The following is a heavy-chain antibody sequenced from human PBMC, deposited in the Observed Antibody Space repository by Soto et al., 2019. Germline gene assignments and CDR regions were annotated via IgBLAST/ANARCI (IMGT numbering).Heavy chain of an antibody. CDR1: GESVSSGFYY. J-gene: IGHJ6*02. CDR2: ILSSGRS. V-gene: IGHV4-61*01. Sequence: SETLSLTCTVSGESVSSGFYYWNWIRQAPGKGLEWIGSILSSGRSNYNPSLKSRVSMSVDTSKNQFSLRLTSVGAADSAIYYCARVVRCTRSGCYYLAMDVWGQGTTVTVSS. D-gene: IGHD2-15*01. CDR3: ARVVRCTRSGCYYLAMDV.